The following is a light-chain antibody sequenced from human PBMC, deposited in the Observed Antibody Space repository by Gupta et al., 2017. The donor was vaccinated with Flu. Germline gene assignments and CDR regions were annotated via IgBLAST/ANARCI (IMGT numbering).Light chain of an antibody. Sequence: TNSDVGNYDLVSWFQLHPGKAPKLIIYGVSQRPSGVPDRFSGSKSANTASLTISALQTADEADYYYCAYADGSMYVFGPGTKVTVL. CDR2: GVS. CDR1: NSDVGNYDL. J-gene: IGLJ1*01. CDR3: CAYADGSMYV. V-gene: IGLV2-23*02.